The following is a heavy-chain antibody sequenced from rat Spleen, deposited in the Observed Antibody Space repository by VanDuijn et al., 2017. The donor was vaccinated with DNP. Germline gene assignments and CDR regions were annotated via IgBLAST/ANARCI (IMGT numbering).Heavy chain of an antibody. CDR1: GFTFSNAA. CDR2: IKSKPNNYAT. V-gene: IGHV10-5*01. D-gene: IGHD3-1*01. J-gene: IGHJ2*01. CDR3: TADDLGEPPDY. Sequence: VQVVESGGGLVQSKESLKISCAASGFTFSNAAMHWVRQAPGWGLEWIARIKSKPNNYATYYADSVKGRFTISRDDSKNMVYLQMEKLKTEDTAIYYCTADDLGEPPDYWGQGVMVTVSS.